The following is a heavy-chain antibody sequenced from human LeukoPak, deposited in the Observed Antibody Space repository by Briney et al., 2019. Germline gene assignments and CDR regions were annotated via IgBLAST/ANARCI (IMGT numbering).Heavy chain of an antibody. Sequence: GGSLRLSCAASGFIVSSNTMSWVRQAPGKGLEWVAVIWYDGSNKYYADSVKGRFTISRDNSKNTLYLQMNSLRAEDTAVYYCARDDYSNYYFDYWGQGTLVTVSS. CDR1: GFIVSSNT. CDR3: ARDDYSNYYFDY. J-gene: IGHJ4*02. CDR2: IWYDGSNK. V-gene: IGHV3-33*08. D-gene: IGHD4-11*01.